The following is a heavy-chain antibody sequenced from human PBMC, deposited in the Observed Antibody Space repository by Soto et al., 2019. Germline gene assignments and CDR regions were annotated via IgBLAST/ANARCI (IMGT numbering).Heavy chain of an antibody. V-gene: IGHV4-39*01. J-gene: IGHJ4*02. CDR3: ARHLPGKYYFDY. CDR1: GGSISSSSYY. CDR2: IYYSGST. D-gene: IGHD3-10*01. Sequence: QLQLQESGPGLVKPSETLSLTCTVSGGSISSSSYYWGWIRQPPGKGLEWIGSIYYSGSTYYNPSLKSRVTISVDTSKNQFSLKLSSVTAAVTAVYYCARHLPGKYYFDYWGQGTLVTVSS.